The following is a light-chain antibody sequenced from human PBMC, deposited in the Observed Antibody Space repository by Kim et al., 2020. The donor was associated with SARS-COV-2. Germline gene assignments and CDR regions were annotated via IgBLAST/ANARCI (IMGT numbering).Light chain of an antibody. CDR2: QDT. CDR1: NLGDKY. Sequence: SRTPERKSSFTCSGDNLGDKYTYWHQQKPGQSPVLVIYQDTKRPSGIPERFSGSNSGNTATLTISGTQALDEADYYCQAWDSSTVVFGGGTQLTVL. J-gene: IGLJ3*02. V-gene: IGLV3-1*01. CDR3: QAWDSSTVV.